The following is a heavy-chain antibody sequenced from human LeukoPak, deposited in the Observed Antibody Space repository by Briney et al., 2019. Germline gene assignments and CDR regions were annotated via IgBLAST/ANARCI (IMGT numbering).Heavy chain of an antibody. CDR3: VKECLPTPGSMT. V-gene: IGHV3-23*01. D-gene: IGHD1-1*01. Sequence: PGGSLRLTCAASGFTFSSYAMHWVRQAPGKGLEWVSAITGSGGITYYADSVKGRFTLFRVNSKNTGYLQMNSLRAESTARCYCVKECLPTPGSMTWGRGTLVTVSS. CDR2: ITGSGGIT. J-gene: IGHJ5*02. CDR1: GFTFSSYA.